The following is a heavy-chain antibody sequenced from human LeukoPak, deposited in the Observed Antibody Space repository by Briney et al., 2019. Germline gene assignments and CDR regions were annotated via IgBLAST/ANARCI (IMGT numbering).Heavy chain of an antibody. CDR3: AKSGGIAAAGTSAYMDV. CDR2: ISDSGGST. V-gene: IGHV3-23*01. J-gene: IGHJ6*03. D-gene: IGHD6-13*01. Sequence: GGSLRLSCAASGFTFSSYAMSWVRQAPGKGVEWVSAISDSGGSTYYADSVKGRLTIYRDNCKNTVYMQMDSLRAEDTAVYYCAKSGGIAAAGTSAYMDVWGKGTTVIVSS. CDR1: GFTFSSYA.